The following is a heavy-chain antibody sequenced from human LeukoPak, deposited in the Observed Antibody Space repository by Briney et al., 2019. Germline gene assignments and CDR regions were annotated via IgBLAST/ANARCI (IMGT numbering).Heavy chain of an antibody. CDR2: MNPNSGKT. V-gene: IGHV1-8*03. Sequence: ASVKVSCKAPGYTFTKYDINWMRQATGQGLEWMGWMNPNSGKTGYAQKFQDRVTFTRDTSMSTAYMELSSLRSEDTAVYYCARTCSGNSCSDFDYWGQGTLVTVST. CDR3: ARTCSGNSCSDFDY. D-gene: IGHD2-2*01. J-gene: IGHJ4*02. CDR1: GYTFTKYD.